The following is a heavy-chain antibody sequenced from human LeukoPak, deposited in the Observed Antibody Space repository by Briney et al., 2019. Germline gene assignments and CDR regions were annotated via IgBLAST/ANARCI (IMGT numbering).Heavy chain of an antibody. J-gene: IGHJ4*02. V-gene: IGHV1-18*01. Sequence: ASVKVSCKASGYTLTSYDINWMRQAPGQGLEWMGWISTQSGNTNYAQKAQGRLTLTTDRSTNTAYMELRSLRSDDTAVYYCARGAYGDKWGQGTMVTVSS. CDR2: ISTQSGNT. D-gene: IGHD4-17*01. CDR1: GYTLTSYD. CDR3: ARGAYGDK.